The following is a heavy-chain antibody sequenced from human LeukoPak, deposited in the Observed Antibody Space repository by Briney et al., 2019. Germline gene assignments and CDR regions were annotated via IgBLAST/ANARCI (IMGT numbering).Heavy chain of an antibody. Sequence: SETLSLTCAAYGGSFSGYYWSWIRQPPGKGLEWIGEINHSGSSNYNPSLKSRVTISVDTSKNQFSLKLSSMPAADAPVDYCARKGPSVRYYYYYMDVWGKETTVTVSS. J-gene: IGHJ6*03. CDR2: INHSGSS. D-gene: IGHD3-10*01. CDR3: ARKGPSVRYYYYYMDV. V-gene: IGHV4-34*01. CDR1: GGSFSGYY.